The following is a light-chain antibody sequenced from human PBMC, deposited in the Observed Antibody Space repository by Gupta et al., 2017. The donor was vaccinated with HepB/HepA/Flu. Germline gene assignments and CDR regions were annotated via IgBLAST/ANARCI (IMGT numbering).Light chain of an antibody. J-gene: IGKJ4*01. Sequence: EIVLTQSPATLSLSPGERATLSCRASQSVRSYLAWYQQKPGQAPRLLIYDASNRDTGIPARFSGSGFGKDFTLTISSREPEDFAGYYCQQRSNWPPITFGGGTKVEIK. V-gene: IGKV3-11*01. CDR2: DAS. CDR1: QSVRSY. CDR3: QQRSNWPPIT.